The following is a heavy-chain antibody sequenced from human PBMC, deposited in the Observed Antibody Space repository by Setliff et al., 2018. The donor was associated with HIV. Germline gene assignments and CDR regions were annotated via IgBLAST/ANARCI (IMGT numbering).Heavy chain of an antibody. CDR1: GYSFSDYW. J-gene: IGHJ4*02. Sequence: PGESLKISCKASGYSFSDYWIGWVRQMPGKGLEWMGIIFPDDSDTRYSPSFQGHVTISADKSTSTAYLQWSSLKASDTAIYYCARLGDDNSGYYQFWGQGTLVTVSS. V-gene: IGHV5-51*01. CDR3: ARLGDDNSGYYQF. D-gene: IGHD3-22*01. CDR2: IFPDDSDT.